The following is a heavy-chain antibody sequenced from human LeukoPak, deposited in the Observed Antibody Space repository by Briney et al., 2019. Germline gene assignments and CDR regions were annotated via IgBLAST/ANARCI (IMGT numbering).Heavy chain of an antibody. CDR1: GVSISSYY. D-gene: IGHD3-3*01. J-gene: IGHJ5*02. V-gene: IGHV4-4*09. CDR2: IYTSGST. CDR3: ARKGTINWFDP. Sequence: SETLSRTGTVSGVSISSYYWSWIRQPPGKGLEWIGYIYTSGSTNYNPSLKSRVIISVDTSKNQFSLKLSSVTAADTAVYYCARKGTINWFDPWGQGTLVTVSS.